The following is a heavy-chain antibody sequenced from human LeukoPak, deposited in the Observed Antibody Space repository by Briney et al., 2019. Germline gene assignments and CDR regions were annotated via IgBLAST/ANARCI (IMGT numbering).Heavy chain of an antibody. CDR2: INHSGST. CDR1: GGSFSGYY. D-gene: IGHD3-16*01. J-gene: IGHJ4*02. CDR3: ARGDYVWGSSHNFDY. Sequence: SETLSLTCAVYGGSFSGYYWSWIRQPPGKGLEWIEEINHSGSTNYNPSLKSRVTISVDTSKNQFSLKLSSVTAADAAVYYCARGDYVWGSSHNFDYWGQGTLVTVSS. V-gene: IGHV4-34*01.